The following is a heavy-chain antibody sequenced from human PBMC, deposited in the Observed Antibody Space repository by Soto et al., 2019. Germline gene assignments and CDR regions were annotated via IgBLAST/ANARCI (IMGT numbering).Heavy chain of an antibody. CDR2: IRSKAYGGTT. Sequence: GGSLRLSCTASGFTFGDYAMSWFRQAPGKGLEWVGFIRSKAYGGTTEYAASVKGRFTISRDDSKSIAYLQMNSLKTEDTAVYYCTRSITMIVVVITHDAFDIWGQGTMVTVSS. V-gene: IGHV3-49*03. J-gene: IGHJ3*02. D-gene: IGHD3-22*01. CDR1: GFTFGDYA. CDR3: TRSITMIVVVITHDAFDI.